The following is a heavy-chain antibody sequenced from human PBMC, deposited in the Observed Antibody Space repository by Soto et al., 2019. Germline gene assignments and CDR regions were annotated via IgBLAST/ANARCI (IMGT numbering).Heavy chain of an antibody. CDR1: XGSIXSYY. J-gene: IGHJ4*02. V-gene: IGHV4-59*08. CDR3: ARHSPGYCSGGSCLDFDY. D-gene: IGHD2-15*01. Sequence: SETLSXXXTXSXGSIXSYYXXXIRXXXGKGRERIGYIYYSGSTNYNPSLKSRVTISVDTPKNQFSLKLSFVTAADTAVYYCARHSPGYCSGGSCLDFDYWGQGTLVTVSS. CDR2: IYYSGST.